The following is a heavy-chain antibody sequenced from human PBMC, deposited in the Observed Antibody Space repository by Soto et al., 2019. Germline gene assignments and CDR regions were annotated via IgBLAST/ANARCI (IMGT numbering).Heavy chain of an antibody. Sequence: ASVNVSCKASGYTFTGYYMHWVRQAPGQGLEWMGWINPNSGGTNYAQKFQGRVTMTRDTSISTAYMELSRLRSDDTAVYYCARERSYCYDSSAYSPDYLGQGPLVTVS. CDR2: INPNSGGT. V-gene: IGHV1-2*02. CDR3: ARERSYCYDSSAYSPDY. J-gene: IGHJ4*02. CDR1: GYTFTGYY. D-gene: IGHD3-22*01.